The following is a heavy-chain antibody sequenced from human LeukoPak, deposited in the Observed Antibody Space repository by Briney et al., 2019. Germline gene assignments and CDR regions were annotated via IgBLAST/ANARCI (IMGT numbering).Heavy chain of an antibody. Sequence: ASVKVSCKASGYTFTSYGISWVRQAPGQGLEWVGWISVYDGNTIYTQKLQGRVTMTTDTSTSKAYMELRSLRSDDTAVFYCVRDSCSGGSCYLDYWGQGTLVTVSS. D-gene: IGHD2-15*01. CDR3: VRDSCSGGSCYLDY. V-gene: IGHV1-18*01. CDR1: GYTFTSYG. J-gene: IGHJ4*02. CDR2: ISVYDGNT.